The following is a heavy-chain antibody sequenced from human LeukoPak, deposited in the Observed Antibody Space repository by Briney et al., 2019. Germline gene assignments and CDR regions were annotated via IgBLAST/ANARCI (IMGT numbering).Heavy chain of an antibody. Sequence: SETLSLTCAVYGASFSGYYWSWIRQPPGKGLEWIGEINHSGSTNYNPSLKSRVTISVDTSKNQFSLKLSSVTAADTAVYYCAFSGYYRYFDLWGRGTLVTVSS. J-gene: IGHJ2*01. D-gene: IGHD3-22*01. CDR1: GASFSGYY. CDR2: INHSGST. CDR3: AFSGYYRYFDL. V-gene: IGHV4-34*01.